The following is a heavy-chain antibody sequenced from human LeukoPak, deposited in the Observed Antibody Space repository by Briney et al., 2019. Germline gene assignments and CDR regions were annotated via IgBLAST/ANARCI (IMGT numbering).Heavy chain of an antibody. V-gene: IGHV3-23*01. D-gene: IGHD2-21*01. CDR1: GFTFTNHA. CDR2: ISGSGDPT. CDR3: AKSDCGSDGCKLLNY. Sequence: GGSLRLSCAASGFTFTNHAMSWVRQAPGKGLEWVSAISGSGDPTKYADSVKGQFTISRDNFKNTVFLQMINLRAEDTAVYFCAKSDCGSDGCKLLNYWGQGILVTVSS. J-gene: IGHJ4*02.